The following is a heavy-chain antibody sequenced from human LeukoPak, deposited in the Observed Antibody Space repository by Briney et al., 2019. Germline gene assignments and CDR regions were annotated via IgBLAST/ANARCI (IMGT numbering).Heavy chain of an antibody. CDR1: GYTFTSYG. CDR2: ISAYNGNT. Sequence: ASVKVSCKASGYTFTSYGISWVRQAPGQGLEWMGWISAYNGNTNYAQKFQGRVTMTRDTSISTAYMEQSRLRPDDTAVYYCAGTDCSSTSCPFDYWGQGTLVTVSS. V-gene: IGHV1-18*01. CDR3: AGTDCSSTSCPFDY. D-gene: IGHD2-2*01. J-gene: IGHJ4*02.